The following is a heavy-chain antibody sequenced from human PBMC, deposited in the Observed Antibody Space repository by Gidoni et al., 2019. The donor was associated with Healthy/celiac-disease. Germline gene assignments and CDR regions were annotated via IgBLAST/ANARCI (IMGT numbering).Heavy chain of an antibody. CDR1: GFTFSSYA. Sequence: EVQLLESGGGLVQPGGSLRLSCAASGFTFSSYAMSWVRQAPGKGLGWVSAISGSGGSTYYADSVKGRFTISRDNSKNTLYLQMNSLRAEDTAVYYCAKVGGRDLVPFDYWGQGTLVTVSS. CDR2: ISGSGGST. D-gene: IGHD1-26*01. J-gene: IGHJ4*02. CDR3: AKVGGRDLVPFDY. V-gene: IGHV3-23*01.